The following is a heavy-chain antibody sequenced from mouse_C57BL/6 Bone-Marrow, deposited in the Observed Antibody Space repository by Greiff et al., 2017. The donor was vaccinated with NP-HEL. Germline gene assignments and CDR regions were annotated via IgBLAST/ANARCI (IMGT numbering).Heavy chain of an antibody. CDR3: ARAVVAKNYFGC. D-gene: IGHD1-1*01. V-gene: IGHV1-55*01. Sequence: QVQLQQPGAELVKPGASVKMSCKASGYTFTSYWITWVKQRPGQGLEWIGDIYPGSGSTNYNEKFKSKATLTVDTSSSTAYMQLSSLTSEDSAVYYCARAVVAKNYFGCWGQGTTLTVSS. CDR2: IYPGSGST. CDR1: GYTFTSYW. J-gene: IGHJ2*01.